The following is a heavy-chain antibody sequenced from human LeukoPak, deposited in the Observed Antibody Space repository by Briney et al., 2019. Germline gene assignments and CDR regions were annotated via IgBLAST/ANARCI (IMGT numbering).Heavy chain of an antibody. CDR3: ARVSSGWYPWFDY. Sequence: SETLSLTCTVSGGSISSGGYYWSWIRQPPGKGLEWIGYIYYSGSTYYNPSLKSRVTISVDTSKNQFSLKLSSVTAADTAVYYCARVSSGWYPWFDYWGQGTLVTVSS. CDR2: IYYSGST. V-gene: IGHV4-30-4*01. CDR1: GGSISSGGYY. J-gene: IGHJ4*02. D-gene: IGHD6-19*01.